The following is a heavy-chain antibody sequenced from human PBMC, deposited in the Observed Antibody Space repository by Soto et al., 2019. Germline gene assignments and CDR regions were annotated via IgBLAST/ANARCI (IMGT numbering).Heavy chain of an antibody. Sequence: GGSLRLSCAASGFTFSSYGMHWVRQAPGKGLEWVAVIWYDGSNKYYADSVKGRFTTSRDNSKNTLYLQMNSLRAEDTAVYYCASGPPGNYYDSSGSDYYYYMDVWGKGTTVTVSS. V-gene: IGHV3-33*01. CDR2: IWYDGSNK. CDR3: ASGPPGNYYDSSGSDYYYYMDV. D-gene: IGHD3-22*01. CDR1: GFTFSSYG. J-gene: IGHJ6*03.